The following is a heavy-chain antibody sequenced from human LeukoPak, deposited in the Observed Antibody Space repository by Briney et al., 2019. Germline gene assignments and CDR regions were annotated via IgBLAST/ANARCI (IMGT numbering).Heavy chain of an antibody. CDR3: VGATVTTLGDQ. V-gene: IGHV3-48*04. D-gene: IGHD4-17*01. J-gene: IGHJ4*02. CDR1: GFTFSSYS. Sequence: AGGSLRLSCAASGFTFSSYSMNWVRQAPGKGLEWVSYISSASGSIYYADSVKGRFTISRDNAKNSLFLQMNSLRAGDTAVYCCVGATVTTLGDQWGQGTLVTVSS. CDR2: ISSASGSI.